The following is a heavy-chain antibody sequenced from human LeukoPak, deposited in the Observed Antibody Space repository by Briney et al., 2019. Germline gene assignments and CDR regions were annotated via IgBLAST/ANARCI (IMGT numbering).Heavy chain of an antibody. Sequence: SETLSLTCTVSGASISSSNFYWDWIRQSPGKGLEWIGNIYYGETTSYNPSFKSRVTISVDTAKNQFSLKVNSVTAADTAMYFCVRHYVLHIVGPSYWGQGILVTVSS. J-gene: IGHJ4*02. CDR2: IYYGETT. CDR1: GASISSSNFY. CDR3: VRHYVLHIVGPSY. D-gene: IGHD1-26*01. V-gene: IGHV4-39*01.